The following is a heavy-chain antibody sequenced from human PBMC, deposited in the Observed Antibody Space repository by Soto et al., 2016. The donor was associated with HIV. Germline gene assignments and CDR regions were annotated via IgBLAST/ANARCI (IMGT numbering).Heavy chain of an antibody. D-gene: IGHD3-9*01. V-gene: IGHV3-74*01. CDR2: IDSAGTKT. CDR1: GFIFSSYW. Sequence: EVQVVESGGDLVQPGGSLRLSCEVSGFIFSSYWMYWVRQAPGKGLVWVARIDSAGTKTKYADSVRGRFTISRDNAKNTLYLQMNSLRAEDTAVYYCARGGEYYDILTGYWGQGPWSLSPQ. CDR3: ARGGEYYDILTGY. J-gene: IGHJ4*02.